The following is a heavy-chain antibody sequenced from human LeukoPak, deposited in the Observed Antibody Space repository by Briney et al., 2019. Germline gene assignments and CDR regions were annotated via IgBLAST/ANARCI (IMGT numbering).Heavy chain of an antibody. CDR3: AKGPARGYHTYFFDS. D-gene: IGHD5-18*01. CDR2: ISDNGGSA. V-gene: IGHV3-23*01. Sequence: PGGSLRLSCAASGFTFSNYAMSWVRQAPGKGLEWVSGISDNGGSAYYTDSVKGRFTISRDNSKNTVYLQMNSLRVEDTAIYYCAKGPARGYHTYFFDSWGQGTLVTVSS. J-gene: IGHJ4*02. CDR1: GFTFSNYA.